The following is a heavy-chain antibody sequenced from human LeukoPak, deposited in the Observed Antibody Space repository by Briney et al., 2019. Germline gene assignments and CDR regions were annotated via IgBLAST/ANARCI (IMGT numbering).Heavy chain of an antibody. CDR3: ARLGYCSGGSCRYYYYYYYMDV. CDR2: IYYSGST. D-gene: IGHD2-15*01. V-gene: IGHV4-39*01. Sequence: SETLSLTCTVSGGSISSSNYYWGWIRQPPGKGLEWIGSIYYSGSTYYNPSLKSRVTISVDTSKNQFSLKLSSVTAADTAVYYCARLGYCSGGSCRYYYYYYYMDVWGKGTTVTISS. J-gene: IGHJ6*03. CDR1: GGSISSSNYY.